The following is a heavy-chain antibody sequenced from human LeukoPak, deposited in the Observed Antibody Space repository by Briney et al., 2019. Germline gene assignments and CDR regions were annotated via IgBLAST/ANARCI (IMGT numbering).Heavy chain of an antibody. D-gene: IGHD3-10*01. V-gene: IGHV3-30-3*01. CDR1: GFTFSSYA. Sequence: GRSLRLSCAASGFTFSSYAMHWVRQAPGKGLERVAVISYDGSNKYYADSVKGRFTISRDNSKNTLYLQMSSLRAEDTAVYYCARDGYYGSGREGFDPWGQGTLVTVSS. CDR2: ISYDGSNK. J-gene: IGHJ5*02. CDR3: ARDGYYGSGREGFDP.